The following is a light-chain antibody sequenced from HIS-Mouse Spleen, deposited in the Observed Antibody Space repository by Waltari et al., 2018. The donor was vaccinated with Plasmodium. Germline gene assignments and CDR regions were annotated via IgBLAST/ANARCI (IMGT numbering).Light chain of an antibody. Sequence: DVVMTQSPLSLPVTLGQPASISCRSSQSLVYSDGNTYLNWFQQRPGQSPRRLIYKVSNRDSGVPDRCSGSGSGTDFTLKISRVEAEDVGVYYCMQGIHWPPRVTFGGGTKVEIK. CDR1: QSLVYSDGNTY. J-gene: IGKJ4*01. CDR3: MQGIHWPPRVT. V-gene: IGKV2-30*01. CDR2: KVS.